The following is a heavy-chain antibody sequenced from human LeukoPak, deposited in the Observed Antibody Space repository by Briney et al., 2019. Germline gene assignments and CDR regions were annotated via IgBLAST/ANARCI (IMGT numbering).Heavy chain of an antibody. CDR1: GFTFSSYE. D-gene: IGHD6-19*01. CDR2: TGNKANSYTT. CDR3: ARGNTSAWYPFDY. J-gene: IGHJ4*02. Sequence: PGGSLRLSCAASGFTFSSYEMNWVRQAPGKGLEWVGRTGNKANSYTTEYAASVKGRFTISRDDSKNSLFLQMNSLKSEDTAVYYCARGNTSAWYPFDYWGQGTLVTVSS. V-gene: IGHV3-72*01.